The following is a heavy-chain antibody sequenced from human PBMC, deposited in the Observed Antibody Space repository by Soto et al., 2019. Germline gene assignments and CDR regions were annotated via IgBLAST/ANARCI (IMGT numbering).Heavy chain of an antibody. Sequence: PGGSLRLSCAASGFSFRSYAMSWVRQAPGKGLEWVSALSGSSDNTYYADSVKGRFTISRDNPKNTLYLQMNSLRAEDTAVYYCAKDPGSIRFKFDYWGQGTLVTVSS. V-gene: IGHV3-23*01. CDR3: AKDPGSIRFKFDY. D-gene: IGHD3-10*01. CDR1: GFSFRSYA. J-gene: IGHJ4*02. CDR2: LSGSSDNT.